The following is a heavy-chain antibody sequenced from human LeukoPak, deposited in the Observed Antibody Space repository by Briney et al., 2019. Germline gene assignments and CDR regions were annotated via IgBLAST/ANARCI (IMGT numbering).Heavy chain of an antibody. CDR1: GFTFSSYG. CDR3: ARVPSPHRPIDY. V-gene: IGHV3-33*01. J-gene: IGHJ4*02. Sequence: GGSLRLSCAASGFTFSSYGMHWVRQAPGKGLEWVAVIWYDGSNKYYADSVKGRFTISRDNSKNTLYLQMNSLRAEDTAVYYCARVPSPHRPIDYWGQGTLVTVSS. D-gene: IGHD6-6*01. CDR2: IWYDGSNK.